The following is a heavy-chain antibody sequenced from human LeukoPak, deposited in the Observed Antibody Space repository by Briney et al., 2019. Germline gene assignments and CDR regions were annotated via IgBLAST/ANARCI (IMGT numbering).Heavy chain of an antibody. D-gene: IGHD3-3*01. CDR1: GYSLTSYW. J-gene: IGHJ4*02. V-gene: IGHV5-51*01. Sequence: GESLKISCKGSGYSLTSYWIGWVRQMPGKGLEWMGIICPGDSDTRYSPSFQGQVTISADKSISTAYLQWSSLKASDTAMYYSARLVHYDFWSGLDDYWGQGTLVTVSS. CDR2: ICPGDSDT. CDR3: ARLVHYDFWSGLDDY.